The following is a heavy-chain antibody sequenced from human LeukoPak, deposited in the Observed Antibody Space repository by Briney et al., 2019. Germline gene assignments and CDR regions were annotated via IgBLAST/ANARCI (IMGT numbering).Heavy chain of an antibody. Sequence: GGSLRLSCAASGLTFSDEYMSWIRQAPGKGLEWVSYISNTGDFIAYADSVKGRFTMSRDNAKNSLYLQMNSLRAEDTAVYYCARDGPGSYYNSFFDYWGQGTLVTVSS. D-gene: IGHD3-10*01. CDR2: ISNTGDFI. CDR3: ARDGPGSYYNSFFDY. CDR1: GLTFSDEY. J-gene: IGHJ4*02. V-gene: IGHV3-11*04.